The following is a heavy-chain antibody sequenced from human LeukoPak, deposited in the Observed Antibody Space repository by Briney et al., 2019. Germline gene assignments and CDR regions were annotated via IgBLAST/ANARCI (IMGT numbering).Heavy chain of an antibody. CDR3: AKESGSYWGAFDI. CDR1: GFTFSSFA. D-gene: IGHD1-26*01. J-gene: IGHJ3*02. CDR2: ISGRDGST. Sequence: QTGGSQRLSCAASGFTFSSFAMSWVRQAPGKGLEWVSGISGRDGSTYYADSVKGRFTISRDNSKNTLYLQMNSLRAEDTAVYYCAKESGSYWGAFDIWGQGTMVTVSS. V-gene: IGHV3-23*01.